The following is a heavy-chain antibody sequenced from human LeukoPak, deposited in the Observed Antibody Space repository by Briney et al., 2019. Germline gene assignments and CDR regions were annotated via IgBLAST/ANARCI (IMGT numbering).Heavy chain of an antibody. CDR2: ISGSGGST. CDR1: GFTFSSYA. Sequence: GGSLRLSCAASGFTFSSYAMSWVRQAPGKGLEWVSAISGSGGSTYYADSVKGRFTISRDNSKNTLYLQMNSLRGEDTAVYYCAKDGYSSGWSLDYWGQGTLVTVSS. CDR3: AKDGYSSGWSLDY. V-gene: IGHV3-23*01. J-gene: IGHJ4*02. D-gene: IGHD6-19*01.